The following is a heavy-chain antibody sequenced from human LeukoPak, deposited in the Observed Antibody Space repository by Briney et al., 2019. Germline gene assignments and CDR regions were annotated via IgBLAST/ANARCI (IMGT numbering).Heavy chain of an antibody. CDR3: ARDGDYYGSGSYSYFDY. Sequence: PGGSLRLSCAASGFTFDDYGMSWVRQAPGKGLEWVSGINWNGGSTGYADSVKGRFTISRDNAKNSLYLQMNSLRAEDTALYYCARDGDYYGSGSYSYFDYWGQGTLVTVSS. CDR1: GFTFDDYG. J-gene: IGHJ4*02. V-gene: IGHV3-20*04. D-gene: IGHD3-10*01. CDR2: INWNGGST.